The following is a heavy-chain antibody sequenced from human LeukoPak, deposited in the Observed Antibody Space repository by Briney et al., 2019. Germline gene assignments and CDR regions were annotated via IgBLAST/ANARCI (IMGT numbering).Heavy chain of an antibody. CDR2: FDPEDGET. V-gene: IGHV1-24*01. Sequence: ASVKVSCKVSGYTLTELSMHWVRQAPGKGLEWMGGFDPEDGETIYAQKFQGRVTMTEDTSTDTAYMELSSLRSEDTAVYYCATERKRYYYGSGSHTYFDYWGQGTLVTVPS. CDR3: ATERKRYYYGSGSHTYFDY. J-gene: IGHJ4*02. D-gene: IGHD3-10*01. CDR1: GYTLTELS.